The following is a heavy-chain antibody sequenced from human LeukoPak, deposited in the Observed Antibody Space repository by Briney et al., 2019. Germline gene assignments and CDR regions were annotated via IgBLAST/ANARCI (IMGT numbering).Heavy chain of an antibody. V-gene: IGHV3-7*01. CDR3: ASRIGYDWGPGYFDY. CDR1: GFTFSSYW. CDR2: IKEDGSGE. J-gene: IGHJ4*02. D-gene: IGHD5-12*01. Sequence: GGSLRLSCAASGFTFSSYWMSWVRQAPGKGLEWVANIKEDGSGEYYVDSVKGRFTISRDNANNSLYLQMNSLRAEDTAVYYCASRIGYDWGPGYFDYWGQGTLVTVSS.